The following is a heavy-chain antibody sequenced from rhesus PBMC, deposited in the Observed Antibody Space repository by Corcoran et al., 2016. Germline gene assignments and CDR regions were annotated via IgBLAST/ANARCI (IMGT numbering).Heavy chain of an antibody. D-gene: IGHD1-44*02. CDR3: ARDETVAAYSGSYFDAFDF. V-gene: IGHV4-173*01. CDR2: ISGSGGST. J-gene: IGHJ3*01. Sequence: QLQLQESGPGLVKPSETLSLTCAVSGGSISSNYWSWIRQPPGKGLEWIDRISGSGGSTDYNPSLKSRVTISTDPSKNQFSLKLSSVTAADTAVYYCARDETVAAYSGSYFDAFDFWGQGLRVTVSS. CDR1: GGSISSNY.